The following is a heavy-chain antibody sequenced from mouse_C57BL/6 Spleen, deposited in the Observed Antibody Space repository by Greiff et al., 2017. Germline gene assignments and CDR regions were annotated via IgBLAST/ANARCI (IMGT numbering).Heavy chain of an antibody. D-gene: IGHD1-1*01. CDR2: ISYDGSN. V-gene: IGHV3-6*01. Sequence: EVQLQESGPGLVKPSQSLSLTCSVTGYSITSGYYWNWIRQFPGNKLEWMGYISYDGSNNYNPSLKNRISITRDTSKNHVFLKLNSVTTEDTATYYCARDTRITTVVAHFDVWGTGTTVTVSS. CDR3: ARDTRITTVVAHFDV. J-gene: IGHJ1*03. CDR1: GYSITSGYY.